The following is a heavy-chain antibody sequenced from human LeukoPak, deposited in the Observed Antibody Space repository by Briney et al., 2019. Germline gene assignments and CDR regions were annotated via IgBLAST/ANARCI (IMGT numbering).Heavy chain of an antibody. CDR1: GGSFSGYY. V-gene: IGHV4-34*01. J-gene: IGHJ3*02. CDR2: INHSGST. D-gene: IGHD2-8*01. CDR3: ARGPMASGAFDI. Sequence: SETLSLTCAVYGGSFSGYYWSWIRQPPGKGLEWIGEINHSGSTNYNPSLKSRVTISVDTSKNQFSLKLSPVTAADTAVYYCARGPMASGAFDIWGQGTMVTVSS.